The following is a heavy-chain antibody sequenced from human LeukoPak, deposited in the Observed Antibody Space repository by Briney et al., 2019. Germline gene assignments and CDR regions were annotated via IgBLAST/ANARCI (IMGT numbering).Heavy chain of an antibody. J-gene: IGHJ4*02. CDR3: TRGSNRDDSSDFDY. CDR2: IRSNAYGGAT. V-gene: IGHV3-15*07. CDR1: GFNFNNAW. Sequence: GGSLRLSCAASGFNFNNAWMNWVRQAPGKGLEWVGRIRSNAYGGATESAAPVTGRFTISRDDSENTLYLQMNSLKIEDTAVYYCTRGSNRDDSSDFDYWGQGTLATVSS. D-gene: IGHD3-22*01.